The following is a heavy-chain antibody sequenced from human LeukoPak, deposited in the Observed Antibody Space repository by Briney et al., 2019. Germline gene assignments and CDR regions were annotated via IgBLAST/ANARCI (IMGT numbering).Heavy chain of an antibody. CDR2: ISAYNGNT. CDR1: GYTFTSYG. Sequence: ASVKVSCKASGYTFTSYGISWVRQAPGQGLEWMGWISAYNGNTNYAQKLQGRVTMTTDTSTSTAYMELRSLRSDDTAVYSCARNYDFWSGSLPFDYWGQGTLVTVSS. D-gene: IGHD3-3*01. J-gene: IGHJ4*02. CDR3: ARNYDFWSGSLPFDY. V-gene: IGHV1-18*01.